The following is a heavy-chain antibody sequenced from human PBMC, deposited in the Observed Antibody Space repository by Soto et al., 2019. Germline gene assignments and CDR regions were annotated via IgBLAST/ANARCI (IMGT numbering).Heavy chain of an antibody. D-gene: IGHD3-3*02. CDR2: ITYSGSYV. J-gene: IGHJ6*02. V-gene: IGHV3-21*01. CDR3: VKDEGIDAMDV. Sequence: PAGAQTVLTETSGVTVTTNPMNTIRQAPGKGLEWVAFITYSGSYVYYADSVKGRFSVSRDNVKNSLSLQMDSLRPDDTAIYFCVKDEGIDAMDVWGQGTTVTVSS. CDR1: GVTVTTNP.